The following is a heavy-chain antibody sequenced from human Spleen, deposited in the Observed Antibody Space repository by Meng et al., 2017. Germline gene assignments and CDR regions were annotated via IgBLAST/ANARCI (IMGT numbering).Heavy chain of an antibody. CDR1: GGSFSDYY. V-gene: IGHV4-34*01. D-gene: IGHD4-11*01. J-gene: IGHJ4*02. Sequence: QVQLQQWSVGLLKPSETLSLTCVVSGGSFSDYYWSWIRQPPGKRLEWIGEINHSGSTNYNPSLESRATISVDTSQNNLSLKLSSVTAADSAVYYCARGPTTMAHDFDYWGQGTLVTVSS. CDR2: INHSGST. CDR3: ARGPTTMAHDFDY.